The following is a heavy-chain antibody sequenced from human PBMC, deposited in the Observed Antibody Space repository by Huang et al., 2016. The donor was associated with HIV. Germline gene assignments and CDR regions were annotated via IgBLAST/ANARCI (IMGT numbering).Heavy chain of an antibody. CDR3: ARGGGIQLWLLGYYYMDV. Sequence: QVQLVQSGAEVKKHGASVKVSCKASGYTFSSFGISGVRQAPGQGLEWVGGSSVYNGNTKFAQKVQGRLTMTTDTSTSTAYMELRSLRSDDTAVYYCARGGGIQLWLLGYYYMDVWGNGTTVTVSS. J-gene: IGHJ6*03. CDR2: SSVYNGNT. V-gene: IGHV1-18*01. D-gene: IGHD5-18*01. CDR1: GYTFSSFG.